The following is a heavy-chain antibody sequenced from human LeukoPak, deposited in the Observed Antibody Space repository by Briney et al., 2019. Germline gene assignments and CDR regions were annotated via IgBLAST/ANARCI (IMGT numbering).Heavy chain of an antibody. CDR3: ARVGGIKGYNYAYNS. CDR1: GFTFSNYA. CDR2: ISGGGDNT. J-gene: IGHJ5*02. Sequence: GGSLRLSCAASGFTFSNYAMSWVRQAPGKGLEWVSAISGGGDNTFYTDSVKGRFTISRDNSKNMLYLGMNSLRTEDTAVYYCARVGGIKGYNYAYNSWGQGTLVTVSS. D-gene: IGHD5-18*01. V-gene: IGHV3-23*01.